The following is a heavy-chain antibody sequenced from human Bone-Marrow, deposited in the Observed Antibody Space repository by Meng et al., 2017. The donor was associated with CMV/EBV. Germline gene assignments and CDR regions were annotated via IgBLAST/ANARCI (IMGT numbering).Heavy chain of an antibody. CDR2: ISSSSSYI. CDR3: ARGRMANTMVRGVISRGYYFDY. CDR1: GFTFSSYS. Sequence: WGSLRLSCAASGFTFSSYSMNWVRQAPGKGLEWVSSISSSSSYIYYADSVKGRFTIARDNAKNSLYLQMNSLRAKDTAAYYCARGRMANTMVRGVISRGYYFDYWGQGTLVTVSS. J-gene: IGHJ4*02. D-gene: IGHD3-10*01. V-gene: IGHV3-21*01.